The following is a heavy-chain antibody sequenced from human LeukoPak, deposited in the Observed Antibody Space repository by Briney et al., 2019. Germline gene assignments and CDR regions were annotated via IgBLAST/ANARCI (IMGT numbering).Heavy chain of an antibody. CDR1: GYTFTSYG. D-gene: IGHD2-2*01. J-gene: IGHJ6*03. Sequence: ASVKVSCKASGYTFTSYGIGWVRQAPGQGLEWMGWISAYNGNTNYAQKLQGRVTMTTDTSTSTAYMELRSLRSDDTAVYYCAREGIVVPAATLDYYYYYYMDVWGKGTTVTVSS. CDR3: AREGIVVPAATLDYYYYYYMDV. CDR2: ISAYNGNT. V-gene: IGHV1-18*01.